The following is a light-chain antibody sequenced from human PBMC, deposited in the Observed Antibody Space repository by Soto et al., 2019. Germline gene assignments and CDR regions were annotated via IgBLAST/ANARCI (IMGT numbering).Light chain of an antibody. CDR3: QSYDSSLSGVV. J-gene: IGLJ2*01. CDR1: SSNIGAGFD. Sequence: QPVLTQPPSVSGAPGQRVTISCTGSSSNIGAGFDVHWYQQLPGTAPKLLIYGNLNRPSGVPDRFSGSKSGTSASLAITGLQAEDEADYYCQSYDSSLSGVVFGGGTQLTVL. V-gene: IGLV1-40*01. CDR2: GNL.